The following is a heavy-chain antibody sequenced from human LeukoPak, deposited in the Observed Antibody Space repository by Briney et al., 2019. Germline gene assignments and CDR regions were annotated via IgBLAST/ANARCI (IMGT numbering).Heavy chain of an antibody. V-gene: IGHV3-30*02. Sequence: PGGSLRLSCAASGFTFNTYDIHWVRQAPGKGLEWVAFIRYDGSHKYYADSVKGRFTISRDNSKNTLYLQMNSLRAEDMAVYYCAKDRDWLPDYWGQGTLVTVSS. CDR1: GFTFNTYD. J-gene: IGHJ4*02. D-gene: IGHD3/OR15-3a*01. CDR3: AKDRDWLPDY. CDR2: IRYDGSHK.